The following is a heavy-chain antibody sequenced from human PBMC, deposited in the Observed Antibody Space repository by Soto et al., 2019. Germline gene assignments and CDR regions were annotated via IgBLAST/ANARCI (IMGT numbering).Heavy chain of an antibody. Sequence: SEKLSLTCTVSGASISYGGFSWSRIRQSPGKGLEWIGYISHLESTYFHPSFKSRLTMSIDRTRNQFSLKLSSVTAADCAGFYCARVGGYDSFDYLCKGVLVT. D-gene: IGHD5-12*01. CDR1: GASISYGGFS. CDR3: ARVGGYDSFDY. CDR2: ISHLEST. V-gene: IGHV4-30-2*06. J-gene: IGHJ4*02.